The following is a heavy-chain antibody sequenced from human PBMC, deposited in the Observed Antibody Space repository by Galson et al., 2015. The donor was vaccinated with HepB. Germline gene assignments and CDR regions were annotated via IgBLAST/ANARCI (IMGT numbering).Heavy chain of an antibody. CDR3: ARGGVVVAATNPFDI. Sequence: SVKVSCKASGGTFSSYTISWVRQAPGQGLEWMGRIIPILGIANYAQKFQGRVTITADKSTSTAYMELSSLRSEDTAVYYCARGGVVVAATNPFDIWGQGTMVTVSS. V-gene: IGHV1-69*02. CDR1: GGTFSSYT. J-gene: IGHJ3*02. CDR2: IIPILGIA. D-gene: IGHD2-15*01.